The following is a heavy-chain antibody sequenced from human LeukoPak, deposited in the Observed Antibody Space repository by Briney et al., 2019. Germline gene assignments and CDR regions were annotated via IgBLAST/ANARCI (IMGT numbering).Heavy chain of an antibody. CDR1: GFTFDDYA. Sequence: QSGGSLRLSCAASGFTFDDYAMHWVRQAPGKGLEWVSGISWNSGSIGYADSVKGRFTISRDNAKNSLYLQMNSLRAEDTALYYWAVVGATGGLGYYYYMDVWGKGTTVTVSS. CDR3: AVVGATGGLGYYYYMDV. V-gene: IGHV3-9*01. CDR2: ISWNSGSI. J-gene: IGHJ6*03. D-gene: IGHD1-26*01.